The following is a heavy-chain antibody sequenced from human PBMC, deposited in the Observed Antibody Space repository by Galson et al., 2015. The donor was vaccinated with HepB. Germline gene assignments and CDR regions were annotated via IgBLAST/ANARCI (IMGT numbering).Heavy chain of an antibody. CDR3: AGAGY. CDR1: GFIIGISGHS. V-gene: IGHV3-7*01. J-gene: IGHJ4*02. Sequence: SLRLSCAVSGFIIGISGHSMSWVRQAPGKGLEWVANIKLDGSEKNYVDSVKGRFTISRDNAKNLLYLHMNSLRVQDTAVYYCAGAGYWGQGTLVTGSS. CDR2: IKLDGSEK.